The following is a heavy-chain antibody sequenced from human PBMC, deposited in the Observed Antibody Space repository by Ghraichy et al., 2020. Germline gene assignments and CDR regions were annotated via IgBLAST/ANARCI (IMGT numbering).Heavy chain of an antibody. CDR3: AREAQGPSLMMDY. CDR1: GFTFNSHW. J-gene: IGHJ4*02. Sequence: GGSLRLSCAASGFTFNSHWMHWVRQAPGKGLVWVARIKTDGTYTQYADSVKGRFTVSRDNERNMLVLQLNGLTAEDTAVYLCAREAQGPSLMMDYWGLGILVTVSS. CDR2: IKTDGTYT. V-gene: IGHV3-74*01. D-gene: IGHD2-8*01.